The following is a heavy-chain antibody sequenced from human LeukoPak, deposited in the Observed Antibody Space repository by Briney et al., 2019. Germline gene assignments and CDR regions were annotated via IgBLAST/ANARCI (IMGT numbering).Heavy chain of an antibody. V-gene: IGHV1-2*02. CDR1: GYTFTCYY. Sequence: ASMKVSCKASGYTFTCYYMHWVRQAPGQGLEWMGWINPNSGGTNYAQKFQGRVTMTRDTSISTAYMELSRLRSDDTAVYYCARDHGSGSYPRADWFDPWGQGTLVTVSS. D-gene: IGHD3-10*01. CDR3: ARDHGSGSYPRADWFDP. J-gene: IGHJ5*02. CDR2: INPNSGGT.